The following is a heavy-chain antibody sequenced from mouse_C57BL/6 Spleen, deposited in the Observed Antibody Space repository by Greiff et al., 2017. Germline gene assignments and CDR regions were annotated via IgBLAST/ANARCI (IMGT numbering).Heavy chain of an antibody. CDR1: GYAFSSSW. CDR2: IYPGDGDT. J-gene: IGHJ4*01. CDR3: ARADAMDY. Sequence: QVQLQQSGPELVKPGASVKISCKASGYAFSSSWMNWVKQRPGKGLEWIGRIYPGDGDTNYNGKFKGKATLTADKSSRPAYMQLSSLTSEDSAVYVCARADAMDYWGQGTSVTVSS. V-gene: IGHV1-82*01.